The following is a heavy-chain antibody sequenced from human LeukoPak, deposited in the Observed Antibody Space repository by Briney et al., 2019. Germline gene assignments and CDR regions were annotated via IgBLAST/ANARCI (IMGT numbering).Heavy chain of an antibody. CDR2: IYHSGST. Sequence: SQTLSLTCAVSGGSISSGGYSWSWIRQPPGKGLEWIGYIYHSGSTYYNPSLKSRVTISVDRSKNQFSLKLSSVTAAETAVYYCARGGQTYYYDSSGFDYFDYWGQGTLVTVSS. J-gene: IGHJ4*02. CDR3: ARGGQTYYYDSSGFDYFDY. D-gene: IGHD3-22*01. CDR1: GGSISSGGYS. V-gene: IGHV4-30-2*01.